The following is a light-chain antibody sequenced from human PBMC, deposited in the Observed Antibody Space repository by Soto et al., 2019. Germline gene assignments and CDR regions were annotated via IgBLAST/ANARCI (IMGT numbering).Light chain of an antibody. Sequence: QSALTQPASVSGSPRQSITISCTGTGSDVGGYDYVSWYQQHPGKAPKLMIYDVTYRPSGISNRFSGSKSGNTASLTISGLQADDEADYYCSSYAGNSTLVFGTGTKLTVL. CDR1: GSDVGGYDY. J-gene: IGLJ1*01. V-gene: IGLV2-14*01. CDR3: SSYAGNSTLV. CDR2: DVT.